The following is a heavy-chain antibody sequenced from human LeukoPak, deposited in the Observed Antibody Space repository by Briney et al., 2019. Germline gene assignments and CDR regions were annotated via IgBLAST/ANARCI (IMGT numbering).Heavy chain of an antibody. CDR3: ARAATYYYRFDF. CDR2: IDPGGGST. CDR1: GYTFTSQY. J-gene: IGHJ4*02. D-gene: IGHD3-10*01. V-gene: IGHV1-46*01. Sequence: ASVKVSCKASGYTFTSQYLHWVRQAPGHGLQWIGVIDPGGGSTSYSQTFQGRITMTRDTSTSTVYLELSSLRSEDTAFHYCARAATYYYRFDFWGQGTMVTVSS.